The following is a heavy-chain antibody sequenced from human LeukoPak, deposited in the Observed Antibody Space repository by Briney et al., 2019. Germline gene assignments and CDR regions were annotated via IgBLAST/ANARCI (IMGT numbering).Heavy chain of an antibody. J-gene: IGHJ5*02. CDR3: ARGLGLGDYIYRNWFDP. D-gene: IGHD4-17*01. Sequence: SVTVSCKASGGTFSSYAISWVRQAPGQGLEWMGGIIPIFGTANYAQKFQGRVTITADESTSTAYMELSSLRSEDTAVYSCARGLGLGDYIYRNWFDPWGQGTLVTVSS. CDR2: IIPIFGTA. CDR1: GGTFSSYA. V-gene: IGHV1-69*01.